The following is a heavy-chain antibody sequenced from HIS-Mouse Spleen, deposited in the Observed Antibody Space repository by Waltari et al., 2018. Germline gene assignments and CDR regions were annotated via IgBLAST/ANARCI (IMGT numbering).Heavy chain of an antibody. Sequence: QVQLVQSGAEVKKPGASVKVSCKASGYTFTGYYMHWLLQAPGQGLEWMGWINPNSGGTNYAQKFQGRVTMTRDTSISTAYMELSRLRSDDTAVYYCARALIAARPYYFDYWGQGTLVTVSS. J-gene: IGHJ4*02. CDR3: ARALIAARPYYFDY. V-gene: IGHV1-2*02. CDR1: GYTFTGYY. CDR2: INPNSGGT. D-gene: IGHD6-6*01.